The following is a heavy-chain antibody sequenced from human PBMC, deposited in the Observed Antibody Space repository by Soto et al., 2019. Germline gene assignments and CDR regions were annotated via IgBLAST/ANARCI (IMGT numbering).Heavy chain of an antibody. CDR2: ISDDGSNK. V-gene: IGHV3-30*18. CDR1: GFTFSSYG. D-gene: IGHD3-10*01. Sequence: QVQLVESGGGVVQPGRSLRLSCAASGFTFSSYGMHWVRQAPGKGLEWVAVISDDGSNKYYADSVKGRFTISRDNSKHMLYLQINSLRAEDTAVYYCANGDEWCGLPGYYYGMDVWGQGTTVTVSS. J-gene: IGHJ6*02. CDR3: ANGDEWCGLPGYYYGMDV.